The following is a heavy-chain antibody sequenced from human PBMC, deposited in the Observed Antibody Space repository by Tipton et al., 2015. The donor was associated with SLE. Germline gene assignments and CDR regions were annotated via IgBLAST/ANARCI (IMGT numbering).Heavy chain of an antibody. D-gene: IGHD3-9*01. Sequence: TLSLTCTVSGVSISSYYWSWIRQPAGKGLEWIGRIYTSGSTNYNPSLKSRVTISVDTSKNQFSLQLSSVTAADTAVYYCARGKRHYDVLTGYYSKPHYFDFWGQGTVVAVSP. CDR1: GVSISSYY. CDR2: IYTSGST. CDR3: ARGKRHYDVLTGYYSKPHYFDF. V-gene: IGHV4-4*07. J-gene: IGHJ4*02.